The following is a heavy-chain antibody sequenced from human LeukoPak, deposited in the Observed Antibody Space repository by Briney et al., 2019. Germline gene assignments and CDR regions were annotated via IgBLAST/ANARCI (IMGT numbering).Heavy chain of an antibody. J-gene: IGHJ4*02. V-gene: IGHV4-61*02. D-gene: IGHD3-10*01. Sequence: SETLSLTCTVSGRSISRGCYDWSWLRQPAGKGLEWNGRIYTSGSTNYNPSLKRRVTISVDTTKKQFTLKPSSVAAADTGVYYCARGVLNCYGSGIRRDYWGQGTLVTVSS. CDR2: IYTSGST. CDR3: ARGVLNCYGSGIRRDY. CDR1: GRSISRGCYD.